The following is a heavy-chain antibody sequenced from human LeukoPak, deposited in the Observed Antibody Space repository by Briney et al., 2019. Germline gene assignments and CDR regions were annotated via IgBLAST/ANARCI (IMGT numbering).Heavy chain of an antibody. V-gene: IGHV1-69*13. D-gene: IGHD3-10*01. J-gene: IGHJ4*02. CDR1: GGTFSSYA. Sequence: ASVKVSCKASGGTFSSYAISWVRQAPGQGLEWMGGIIPIFGTANYAQKFQGRVTITADESTSTAYMELSSLRSEDTAVYYCARDGVSHYYGSRGYYFDYWGQGTLVTVSS. CDR2: IIPIFGTA. CDR3: ARDGVSHYYGSRGYYFDY.